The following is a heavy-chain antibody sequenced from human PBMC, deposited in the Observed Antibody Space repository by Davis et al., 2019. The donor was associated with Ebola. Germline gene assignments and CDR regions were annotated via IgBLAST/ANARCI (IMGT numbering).Heavy chain of an antibody. D-gene: IGHD2-8*02. V-gene: IGHV5-51*01. Sequence: GESLKISCQDSGNSFSSHWIGWVRQMPGKGLEWMGIIYPGDSDTRYSPSFLGQVTISADKSIKTAFLQWSSLKASDTAMYYCASLRRTITGMDDAFDIWGQGTMVTVSS. CDR1: GNSFSSHW. J-gene: IGHJ3*02. CDR2: IYPGDSDT. CDR3: ASLRRTITGMDDAFDI.